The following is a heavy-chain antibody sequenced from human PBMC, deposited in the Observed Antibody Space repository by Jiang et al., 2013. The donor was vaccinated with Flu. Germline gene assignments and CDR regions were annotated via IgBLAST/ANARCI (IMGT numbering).Heavy chain of an antibody. J-gene: IGHJ3*02. CDR2: INAGNGNT. CDR1: GYTFTNYA. CDR3: ARGENGAFHI. Sequence: EVKKPGPSVKVSCKASGYTFTNYAIHWVRQAPGQRPEWMGWINAGNGNTRYSQKFQGRVTITRDTSASTAYMELSSLRSEDTAVYFCARGENGAFHIWGQGTMVTVSS. V-gene: IGHV1-3*01.